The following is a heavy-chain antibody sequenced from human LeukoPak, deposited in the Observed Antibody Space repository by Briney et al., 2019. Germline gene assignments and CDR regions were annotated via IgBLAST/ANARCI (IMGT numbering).Heavy chain of an antibody. CDR1: GSSISNYY. CDR2: IYYSGNT. Sequence: SETLSLTCTVSGSSISNYYWGWIRQAPGKGLEWLGSIYYSGNTCYNSSLKSRVTISLDTSKNQFSLNLFSVTAADTAVYYCARDKWELLDAFDIWGQGTMVTVSS. CDR3: ARDKWELLDAFDI. D-gene: IGHD1-26*01. J-gene: IGHJ3*02. V-gene: IGHV4-39*07.